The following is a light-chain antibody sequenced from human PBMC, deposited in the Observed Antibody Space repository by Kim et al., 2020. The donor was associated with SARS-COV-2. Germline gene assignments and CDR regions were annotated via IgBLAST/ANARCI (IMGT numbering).Light chain of an antibody. J-gene: IGKJ1*01. CDR3: QQRNNWPQT. CDR2: DAS. V-gene: IGKV3-11*01. CDR1: QSVGHY. Sequence: EIVLTQSPATLSLSPGERATLSCRASQSVGHYLAWYQQKPGQAPRLLIYDASNRATAIPDMFTGSGSGTDFTLTIGSLEPEDCAVYFCQQRNNWPQTFGQGTKVDIK.